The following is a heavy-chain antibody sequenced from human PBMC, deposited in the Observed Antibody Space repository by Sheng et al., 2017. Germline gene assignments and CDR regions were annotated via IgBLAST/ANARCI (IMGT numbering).Heavy chain of an antibody. CDR3: AKLNWFEGGRGDRGY. V-gene: IGHV3-23*04. J-gene: IGHJ4*02. Sequence: VQLVESGGGVVQPGGSLRLSCAASGFTCSNCDINWVRQVPGKGLEWVSGITGSGEDSHYADSVKGRFTISRDNSKNIIYLQMNSLRVEDTAVYYCAKLNWFEGGRGDRGYWGQGTLVTVSS. CDR1: GFTCSNCD. D-gene: IGHD3-10*01. CDR2: ITGSGEDS.